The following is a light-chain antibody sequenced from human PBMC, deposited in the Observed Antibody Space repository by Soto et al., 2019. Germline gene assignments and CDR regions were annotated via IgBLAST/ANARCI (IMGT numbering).Light chain of an antibody. CDR3: SSYAGSNNLM. V-gene: IGLV2-8*01. J-gene: IGLJ3*02. CDR2: EVS. Sequence: QSALTQPPSASGSPGQSVTISCTGTSSDVGGYNYVSWYQQHPGKAPKLMIYEVSKRPSGVPGRFSGSKSGNTASLTVSGLLAEDEADYFCSSYAGSNNLMFGGGTKLTVL. CDR1: SSDVGGYNY.